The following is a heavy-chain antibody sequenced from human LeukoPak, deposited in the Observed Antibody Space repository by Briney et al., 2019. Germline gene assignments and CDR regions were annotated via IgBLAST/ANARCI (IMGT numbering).Heavy chain of an antibody. D-gene: IGHD1-26*01. CDR2: ISSSGSTI. CDR1: GFTFSSYE. V-gene: IGHV3-48*03. J-gene: IGHJ4*02. CDR3: ARGSGSYYGVLAY. Sequence: PGGSLRLSCAASGFTFSSYEMNWVRQAPGKGLEWVSYISSSGSTIYYADSVKGRFTISRDNSNNTVYLQMNSLRAEDTAVYYCARGSGSYYGVLAYWGQGTLVTVSP.